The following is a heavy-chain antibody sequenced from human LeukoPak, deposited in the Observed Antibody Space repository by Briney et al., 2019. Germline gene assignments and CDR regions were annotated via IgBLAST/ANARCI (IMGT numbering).Heavy chain of an antibody. D-gene: IGHD3-10*01. CDR2: IYYSGST. CDR1: GDTISSDSYV. J-gene: IGHJ4*01. CDR3: ARLNRGVGMYRYYFDY. V-gene: IGHV4-31*11. Sequence: NPSQTLSLTCAVSGDTISSDSYVWSWIRQHPGKGLEWIGNIYYSGSTFFNPSLKSRVTISVDTSQNQFSLELSSVTAADTAVYYCARLNRGVGMYRYYFDYWGHGSLVTVSS.